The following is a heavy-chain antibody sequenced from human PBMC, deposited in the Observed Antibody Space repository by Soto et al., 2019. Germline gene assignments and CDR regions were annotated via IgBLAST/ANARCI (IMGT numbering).Heavy chain of an antibody. V-gene: IGHV3-20*04. D-gene: IGHD4-17*01. CDR1: GFPFDDYG. CDR2: INRDGGST. CDR3: ARAPGYYGDFFDY. J-gene: IGHJ4*02. Sequence: PGGSLRLSCAAFGFPFDDYGMSWVRQAPGKGLEWVSGINRDGGSTGYADSVKGRFTISRDNAKNSLYLQMNSPRAEDTAFYYCARAPGYYGDFFDYWGQGTLVTVS.